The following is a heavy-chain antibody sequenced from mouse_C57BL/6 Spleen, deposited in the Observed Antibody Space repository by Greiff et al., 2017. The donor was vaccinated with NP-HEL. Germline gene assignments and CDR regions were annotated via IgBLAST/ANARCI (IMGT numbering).Heavy chain of an antibody. Sequence: VQLQQSGAELVRPGASVTLSCKASGYTFTDYEMHWVKQTPVHGLEWIGAIDPETGGTAYNQKFKGKAILTADKSSSTAYMELRSLTSEDSAVYYCTRGLAGYYGSSYGAWFAYWGQGTLVTVSA. CDR1: GYTFTDYE. V-gene: IGHV1-15*01. J-gene: IGHJ3*01. D-gene: IGHD1-1*01. CDR2: IDPETGGT. CDR3: TRGLAGYYGSSYGAWFAY.